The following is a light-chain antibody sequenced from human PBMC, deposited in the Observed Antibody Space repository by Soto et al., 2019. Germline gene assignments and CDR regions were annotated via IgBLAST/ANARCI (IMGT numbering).Light chain of an antibody. CDR1: QILVYSDGNTY. CDR3: MQGAHWPIT. Sequence: DVVMTQSPLSLPVTLGQPASISCSSSQILVYSDGNTYLNWFHQRPGQSPRRLIYKVSNRDSGVPDRFSGSGSGTGFTLKISRVEAEDVGLYYCMQGAHWPITFGQGTRLEIK. J-gene: IGKJ5*01. CDR2: KVS. V-gene: IGKV2-30*01.